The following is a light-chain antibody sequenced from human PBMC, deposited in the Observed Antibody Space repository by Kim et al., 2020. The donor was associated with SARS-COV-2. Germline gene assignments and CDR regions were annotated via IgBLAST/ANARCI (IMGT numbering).Light chain of an antibody. J-gene: IGKJ1*01. V-gene: IGKV1-17*01. CDR1: QGITND. CDR3: LQHTAYPRT. CDR2: AAS. Sequence: DIQMTQSPSSLSASVGDRVTITCRASQGITNDLGWYQQTPGKAPKLLIYAASTLESGVPSRFSGSGSGTEFTLTISSLQPEDFGTYYCLQHTAYPRTFGQGTKVEIK.